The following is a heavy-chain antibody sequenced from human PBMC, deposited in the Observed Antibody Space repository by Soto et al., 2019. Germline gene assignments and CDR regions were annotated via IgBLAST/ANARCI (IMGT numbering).Heavy chain of an antibody. Sequence: SETLSLTCTVSGGSISSGGYYWSWIRQHPGKGLEWTGYIYYSGSTYYNPSLKSRVTISVDTSKNQFSLKLSSVTAADTAVYYCARELDRDAFDIWGQGTMVTVSS. CDR3: ARELDRDAFDI. CDR1: GGSISSGGYY. CDR2: IYYSGST. V-gene: IGHV4-31*03. J-gene: IGHJ3*02.